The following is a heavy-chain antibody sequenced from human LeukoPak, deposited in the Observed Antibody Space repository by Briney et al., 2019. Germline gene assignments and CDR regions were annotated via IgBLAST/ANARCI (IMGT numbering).Heavy chain of an antibody. J-gene: IGHJ5*02. D-gene: IGHD3-16*01. V-gene: IGHV1-2*02. CDR1: GYTFTGYF. CDR2: INPYSGDA. Sequence: VASVKVSCKASGYTFTGYFMHWVRQAPGQGLEWMGWINPYSGDANYAQKFQDRVTMTRDTSISTAYMELSGVRSDDSAVYYCTRDRLGESGWFDPWGQGTLVTVSS. CDR3: TRDRLGESGWFDP.